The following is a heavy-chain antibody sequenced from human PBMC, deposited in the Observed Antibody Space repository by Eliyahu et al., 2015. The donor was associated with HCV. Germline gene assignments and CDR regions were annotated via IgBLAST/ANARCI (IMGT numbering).Heavy chain of an antibody. Sequence: RSLSINWVRQAPGQGLEWMGRILPVFGSSNYAQKFQGRVSITADESTATAYLELNSLTSDDTAIFYCATVRASVTHRAEYFQHWGQGTLVTVS. J-gene: IGHJ1*01. CDR1: RSLS. CDR2: ILPVFGSS. CDR3: ATVRASVTHRAEYFQH. D-gene: IGHD5/OR15-5a*01. V-gene: IGHV1-69*01.